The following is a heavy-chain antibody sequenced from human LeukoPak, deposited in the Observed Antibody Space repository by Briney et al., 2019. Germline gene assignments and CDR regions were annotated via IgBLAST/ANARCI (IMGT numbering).Heavy chain of an antibody. CDR2: VYYSGST. CDR1: GGSISSYY. Sequence: PSETLSLTCTVSGGSISSYYWSWIRQPPGKGLEYIGYVYYSGSTNYNPSLKSRVTISVDTSKNQFSLKLNSVTAADTAVYYCARESKPYGTAAGPDYWGQGTLATVSS. V-gene: IGHV4-59*01. D-gene: IGHD6-13*01. CDR3: ARESKPYGTAAGPDY. J-gene: IGHJ4*02.